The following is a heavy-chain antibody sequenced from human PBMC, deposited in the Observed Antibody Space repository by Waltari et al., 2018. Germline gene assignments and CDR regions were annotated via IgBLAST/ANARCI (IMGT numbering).Heavy chain of an antibody. CDR2: ISGNSGSI. CDR1: GFIFDDYA. D-gene: IGHD6-19*01. J-gene: IGHJ5*02. CDR3: AKADSSGWYRGWFDP. Sequence: EVQLVESGGGLVQPGRSLRLSCAASGFIFDDYAMHLVRQAAGRGLEWVSGISGNSGSIVYADSLKGRFTISRDNAKNSLYLQMNSLRAEDMALYYWAKADSSGWYRGWFDPWGQGTLVTVSS. V-gene: IGHV3-9*03.